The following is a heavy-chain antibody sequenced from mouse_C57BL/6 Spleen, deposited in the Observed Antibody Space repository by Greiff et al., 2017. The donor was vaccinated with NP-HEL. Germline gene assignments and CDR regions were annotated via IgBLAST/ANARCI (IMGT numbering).Heavy chain of an antibody. CDR2: ISSGGDYI. D-gene: IGHD1-1*01. J-gene: IGHJ4*01. CDR3: TRDSYGSPYYAMDY. V-gene: IGHV5-9-1*02. Sequence: EVQLVESGEGLVKPGGSLKLSCAASGFTFSSYAMSWVRQTPEKRLEWVAYISSGGDYIYYADTVKGRFTISRDNARNTLYLQMSSLKSEDTAMYYCTRDSYGSPYYAMDYWGQGTSVTVSS. CDR1: GFTFSSYA.